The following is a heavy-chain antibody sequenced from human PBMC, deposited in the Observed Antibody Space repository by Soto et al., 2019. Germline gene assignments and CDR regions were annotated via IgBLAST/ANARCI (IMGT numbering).Heavy chain of an antibody. Sequence: LSLTCAASGFTFSSYWMSWVRQAPGKGLEWVANIKQDGSEKYYVDSVKGRFTISRDNAKNSLYLQMNSLRAEDTAVYYCARDHYGDFWSGYQSDYWGQGTLVTVSS. CDR1: GFTFSSYW. J-gene: IGHJ4*02. V-gene: IGHV3-7*01. CDR2: IKQDGSEK. D-gene: IGHD3-3*01. CDR3: ARDHYGDFWSGYQSDY.